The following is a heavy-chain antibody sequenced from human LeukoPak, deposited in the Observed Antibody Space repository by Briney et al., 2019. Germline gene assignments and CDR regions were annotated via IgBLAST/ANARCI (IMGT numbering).Heavy chain of an antibody. CDR3: ARTPLRFLARSSVGASYFDF. CDR1: GFTFLHYG. Sequence: GGSLRLSCAASGFTFLHYGMSWVRQAPGKGLEWVSAISGGGRDGTFYADSVKGRFTISRADSENTLYLQLNHLRAEDTAVYSCARTPLRFLARSSVGASYFDFWGRGTLVTVSS. CDR2: ISGGGRDGT. J-gene: IGHJ4*02. V-gene: IGHV3-23*01. D-gene: IGHD3-3*01.